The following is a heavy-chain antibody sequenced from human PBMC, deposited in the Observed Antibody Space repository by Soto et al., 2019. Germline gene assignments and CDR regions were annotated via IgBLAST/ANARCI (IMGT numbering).Heavy chain of an antibody. CDR2: INPSDRTT. V-gene: IGHV1-46*03. CDR3: ARGPRAIAFDY. J-gene: IGHJ4*02. CDR1: GYTFTSYF. Sequence: QVQLVQSGAEVKKPGASVKVSCKASGYTFTSYFMHWVRQAPGQGLEWMGVINPSDRTTSYAQNFPGRVTMTRETSTNTDYMELSSLRSEDTAVYYCARGPRAIAFDYWGQGTLVPVSS.